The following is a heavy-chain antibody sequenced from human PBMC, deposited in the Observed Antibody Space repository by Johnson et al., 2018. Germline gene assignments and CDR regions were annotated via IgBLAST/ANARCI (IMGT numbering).Heavy chain of an antibody. CDR1: GFTFGSYG. D-gene: IGHD2-8*01. V-gene: IGHV3-30*18. J-gene: IGHJ5*02. CDR2: ISHDGNNK. CDR3: AKDPGYCCDGVCSKWFDP. Sequence: QVQLQESGGGVVQPGRSLRLSCAASGFTFGSYGMHWVRQAPGKGLEWVAFISHDGNNKEYADFVKGRFTISRDVSKDTLYLQMNSLRTEDTAVYHFAKDPGYCCDGVCSKWFDPWGQGTLVTVSS.